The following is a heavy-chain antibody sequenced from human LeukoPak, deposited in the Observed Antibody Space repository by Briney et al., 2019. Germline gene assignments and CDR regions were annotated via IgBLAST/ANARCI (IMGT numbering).Heavy chain of an antibody. CDR3: ARGSRDGYNFDY. CDR1: GYTLTSYG. CDR2: ISAYNGNT. J-gene: IGHJ4*02. Sequence: GASVKVSCKASGYTLTSYGISWVRQAPGQGLEWMGWISAYNGNTNYAQKLQGRVTMTTDTSTSTAYMELRSLRSDDTAAYFCARGSRDGYNFDYWGQGTLVTVSS. V-gene: IGHV1-18*01. D-gene: IGHD5-24*01.